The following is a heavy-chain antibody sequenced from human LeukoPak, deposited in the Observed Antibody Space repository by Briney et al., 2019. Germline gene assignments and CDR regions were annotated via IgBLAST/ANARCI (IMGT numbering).Heavy chain of an antibody. CDR1: GGSISSGSYY. Sequence: SETLSLTCTVSGGSISSGSYYWSWIRQPAGKGLEWIGRIYTSGSTNYNPSLKSRVTISVDTSKNQFSLKLSSVTAADTAVYYCACTPPRGIVVVPAAQFDPWGQGTLVTVSS. J-gene: IGHJ5*02. CDR2: IYTSGST. CDR3: ACTPPRGIVVVPAAQFDP. D-gene: IGHD2-2*01. V-gene: IGHV4-61*02.